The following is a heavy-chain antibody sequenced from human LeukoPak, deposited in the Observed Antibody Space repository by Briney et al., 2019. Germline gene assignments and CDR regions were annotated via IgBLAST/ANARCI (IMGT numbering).Heavy chain of an antibody. Sequence: SETLSLTCAVYGGSFSGYYWSWIRQPPGKGLEWIGEINHSGSTNYNPSLKSRVTISVDTSKNQFSLKLSSVTAADPAVYYCAGGGYRYGYDGMDVWGQGTTVTVSS. J-gene: IGHJ6*02. D-gene: IGHD5-18*01. CDR3: AGGGYRYGYDGMDV. CDR2: INHSGST. CDR1: GGSFSGYY. V-gene: IGHV4-34*01.